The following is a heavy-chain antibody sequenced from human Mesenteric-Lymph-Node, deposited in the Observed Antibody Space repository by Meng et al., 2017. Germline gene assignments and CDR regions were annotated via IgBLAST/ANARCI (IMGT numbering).Heavy chain of an antibody. J-gene: IGHJ4*02. CDR1: GFTFSTYW. CDR2: IKQDGSEK. V-gene: IGHV3-7*01. Sequence: GESLKISCAASGFTFSTYWMTWVRQAPGKGLEWVANIKQDGSEKYYVDSVKGRFTISRDNAKNSLYLQLNSLRGEDTAVYYCARVDIQITTPHFEYWGQGTLVTVSS. CDR3: ARVDIQITTPHFEY. D-gene: IGHD3-16*01.